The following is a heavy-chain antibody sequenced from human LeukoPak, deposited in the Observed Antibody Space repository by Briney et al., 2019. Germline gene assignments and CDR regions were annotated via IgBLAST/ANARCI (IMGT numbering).Heavy chain of an antibody. CDR3: ARDHFEPGVILDY. D-gene: IGHD3-9*01. V-gene: IGHV3-7*05. J-gene: IGHJ4*02. CDR2: INQDGSEI. Sequence: SGGPLRLFCAASGLTYSRHRMSCVRQATGEGLECGANINQDGSEIYYVDSVKGRFTISRDNAKNSLYLQMNSLRGEDTAVYYCARDHFEPGVILDYWGQGNLVTVSS. CDR1: GLTYSRHR.